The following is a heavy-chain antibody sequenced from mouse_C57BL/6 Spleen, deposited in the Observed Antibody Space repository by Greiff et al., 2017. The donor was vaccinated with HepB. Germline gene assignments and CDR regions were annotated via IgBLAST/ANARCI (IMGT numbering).Heavy chain of an antibody. D-gene: IGHD1-1*01. J-gene: IGHJ1*03. CDR2: INPGGGGT. V-gene: IGHV1-54*01. Sequence: QVQLQQSGAELVRPGTSVKVSCKASGYAFTNYLIEWVKQRPGQGLEWIGVINPGGGGTNYNEKFKGKATLTADKSSSTAYMQLSSLKSEDSAVYFCARDTTVVARRYFDVWGTGTTVTVSS. CDR1: GYAFTNYL. CDR3: ARDTTVVARRYFDV.